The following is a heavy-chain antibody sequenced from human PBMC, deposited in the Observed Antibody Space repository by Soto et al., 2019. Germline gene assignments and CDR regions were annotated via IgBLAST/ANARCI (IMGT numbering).Heavy chain of an antibody. CDR1: GFSLRSYA. D-gene: IGHD4-17*01. V-gene: IGHV3-30-3*01. Sequence: QVQLVESGGGVVQPGRSLRLSCAASGFSLRSYAMHWVRQAPGKGLEWVSIISSDGSNKHYADSVKGRFTISRDNSKNTLYLQMNILRAEDSALYYCARDKDDYGDYGDYWGQGTLVTVSS. CDR2: ISSDGSNK. CDR3: ARDKDDYGDYGDY. J-gene: IGHJ4*02.